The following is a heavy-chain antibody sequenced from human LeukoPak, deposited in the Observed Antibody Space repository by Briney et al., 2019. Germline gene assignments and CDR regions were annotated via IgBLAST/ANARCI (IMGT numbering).Heavy chain of an antibody. D-gene: IGHD5-18*01. J-gene: IGHJ4*02. V-gene: IGHV4-4*09. CDR2: IYTSGRN. CDR3: ARRLGYSYGYSFDS. Sequence: SETLSLTCTVCGVSISNYYWSWVRQSPGMGLEWVGHIYTSGRNNYNPSLKSRVTMSVDTSKSQVSLPLSSVTAADTAIYYCARRLGYSYGYSFDSWGQGTLVTVSS. CDR1: GVSISNYY.